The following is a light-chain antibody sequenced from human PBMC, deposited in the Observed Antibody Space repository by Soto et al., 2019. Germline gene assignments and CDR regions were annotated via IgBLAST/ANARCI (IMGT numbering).Light chain of an antibody. V-gene: IGKV3-11*01. Sequence: EIVLTQSPATLSFSPGERATLSCRASQSVSSYLAWFRQKPGQAPRLLIYFASTRATDIPARFSGSGSGTDFTLTISSLEPEDFAVYYCQQRSNWPPITFGQGTKVDIK. CDR1: QSVSSY. CDR2: FAS. CDR3: QQRSNWPPIT. J-gene: IGKJ1*01.